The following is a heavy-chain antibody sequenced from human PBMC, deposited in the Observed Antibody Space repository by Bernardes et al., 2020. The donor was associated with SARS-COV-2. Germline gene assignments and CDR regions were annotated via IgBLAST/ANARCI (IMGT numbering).Heavy chain of an antibody. D-gene: IGHD6-13*01. CDR3: ARDPGYSSSWYYYYYGMDV. J-gene: IGHJ6*02. V-gene: IGHV7-4-1*02. CDR2: TNTNTGNP. CDR1: GYTFTSYA. Sequence: ASVKVSCKASGYTFTSYAMNWVRQAPGQGLEWMGWTNTNTGNPTYAQGFTGRFVFSLDTSVSTAYLQISSLKAEDTAVYYCARDPGYSSSWYYYYYGMDVWGQGTTVTVSS.